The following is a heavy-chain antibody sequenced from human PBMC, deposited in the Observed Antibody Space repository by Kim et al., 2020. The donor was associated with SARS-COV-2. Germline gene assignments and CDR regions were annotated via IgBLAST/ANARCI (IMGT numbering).Heavy chain of an antibody. Sequence: GGSLRLSCAASGFTFSSHWMHWVRHTPGKGLVWVSRINSDGSDTSYADSVTGRFTISRDNARNTLFLQMNSLTAADTAVYYCARNNGGIDYWGQGTRVTV. CDR3: ARNNGGIDY. CDR1: GFTFSSHW. J-gene: IGHJ4*02. D-gene: IGHD1-20*01. CDR2: INSDGSDT. V-gene: IGHV3-74*01.